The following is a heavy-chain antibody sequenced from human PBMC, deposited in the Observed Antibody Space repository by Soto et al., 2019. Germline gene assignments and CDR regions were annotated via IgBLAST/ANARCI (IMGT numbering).Heavy chain of an antibody. V-gene: IGHV1-69*06. Sequence: QVQLVQSGAEVKKPGSSVKVSCKASGGTFSSYAISWVRQAPGQGLEWMGGIIPIFGTANYAQKFQGRVTITANKAMSKDYMELSSRTSEDTAVYYCASKYGSSTCCYNPAGYYYCIDLWCQGTTVTVSS. J-gene: IGHJ6*02. D-gene: IGHD2-2*02. CDR2: IIPIFGTA. CDR1: GGTFSSYA. CDR3: ASKYGSSTCCYNPAGYYYCIDL.